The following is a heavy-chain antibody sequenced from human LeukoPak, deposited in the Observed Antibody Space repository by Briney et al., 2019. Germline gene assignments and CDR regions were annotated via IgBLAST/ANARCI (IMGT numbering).Heavy chain of an antibody. CDR3: ARGRYYGSGSYFDY. V-gene: IGHV4-34*01. Sequence: SETLSLTCAVYGGSFSGYYWSWIRQPPGKGLEGIGEINHSGSTNYNPSLKSRVTISVDTSKNQFSLKLSSVTAADTAVYYCARGRYYGSGSYFDYWGQGTLVTVSS. CDR1: GGSFSGYY. J-gene: IGHJ4*02. CDR2: INHSGST. D-gene: IGHD3-10*01.